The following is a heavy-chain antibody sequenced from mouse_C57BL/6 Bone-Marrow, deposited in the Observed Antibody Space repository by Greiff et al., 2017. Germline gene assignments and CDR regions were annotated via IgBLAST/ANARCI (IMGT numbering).Heavy chain of an antibody. CDR3: ARGGKTGFAY. CDR1: GFTFSDYY. Sequence: EVHLVESVGGLVQPGSSMKLSCTASGFTFSDYYMAWVRQVPEKGLEWVANINYDGSSTYYLDSLKSRFIISRDNAKNILYLQMSSLKSEDTATYYGARGGKTGFAYWGQGTLVTVSA. D-gene: IGHD4-1*01. CDR2: INYDGSST. V-gene: IGHV5-16*01. J-gene: IGHJ3*01.